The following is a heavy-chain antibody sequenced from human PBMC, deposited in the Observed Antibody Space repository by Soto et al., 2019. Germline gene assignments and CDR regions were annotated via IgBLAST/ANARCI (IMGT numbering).Heavy chain of an antibody. D-gene: IGHD1-26*01. CDR1: GFTFSSYW. Sequence: GVSLRLSCAACGFTFSSYWMHWVRQAPGKGLVWVSRINSDGSSTSYADSVKGRFTISRDNAKNTLYLQMNSLRAEDTAVYYCARVQSGSPSRFDPWGQGTLVTVSS. J-gene: IGHJ5*02. V-gene: IGHV3-74*01. CDR3: ARVQSGSPSRFDP. CDR2: INSDGSST.